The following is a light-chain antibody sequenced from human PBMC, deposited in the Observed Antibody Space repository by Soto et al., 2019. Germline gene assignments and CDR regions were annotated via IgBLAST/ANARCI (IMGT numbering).Light chain of an antibody. CDR2: DAS. CDR3: QRDNSWT. CDR1: QSINSW. V-gene: IGKV1-5*01. Sequence: TGTVACRASQSINSWLAWYQQKPGKAPKLLIYDASSLESGGPSRISGSGSGTEFTLTISSLQPDDFASYDCQRDNSWTFGQGTKVDIK. J-gene: IGKJ1*01.